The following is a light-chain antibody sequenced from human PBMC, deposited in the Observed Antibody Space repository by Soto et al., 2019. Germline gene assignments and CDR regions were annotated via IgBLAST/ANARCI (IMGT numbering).Light chain of an antibody. CDR3: QQYNTYYT. J-gene: IGKJ2*01. Sequence: DIQMTQSPSTLSASVGDRVTITCRASQTISSWLAWYQQKPGQAPKLLIYKASTLEGGVSSRFSGSGSGTEFTLNISNLQPDDFATYYCQQYNTYYTFGQGTKLEIK. V-gene: IGKV1-5*03. CDR1: QTISSW. CDR2: KAS.